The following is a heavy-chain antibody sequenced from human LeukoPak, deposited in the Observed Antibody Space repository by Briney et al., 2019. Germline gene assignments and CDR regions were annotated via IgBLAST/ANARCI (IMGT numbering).Heavy chain of an antibody. CDR2: IYHSGST. CDR1: GGSISSGGYY. Sequence: SETLSLTCTVSGGSISSGGYYWSWIRQPPGKGLEWIGYIYHSGSTYYNPSLKSRVTISVDRSKNQFSLKLSSVTAADTAVYYCARDQVYSSSWYLGYYGMDVWGQGTTVTVSS. CDR3: ARDQVYSSSWYLGYYGMDV. D-gene: IGHD6-13*01. V-gene: IGHV4-30-2*01. J-gene: IGHJ6*02.